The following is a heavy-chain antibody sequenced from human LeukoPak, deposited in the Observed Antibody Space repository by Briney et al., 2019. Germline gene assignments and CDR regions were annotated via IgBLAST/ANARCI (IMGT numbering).Heavy chain of an antibody. CDR2: ISYDGSNK. CDR1: GFTSSSYA. D-gene: IGHD6-13*01. V-gene: IGHV3-30*04. Sequence: GGSLRLSCAASGFTSSSYAMHWVRQAPGKGLEWVAVISYDGSNKYYADSVKGRFTISRDNSKNTLYLQMNSLRAEDTAVYYCASSRFRQQLVLGYWGQGTLVTVSS. CDR3: ASSRFRQQLVLGY. J-gene: IGHJ4*02.